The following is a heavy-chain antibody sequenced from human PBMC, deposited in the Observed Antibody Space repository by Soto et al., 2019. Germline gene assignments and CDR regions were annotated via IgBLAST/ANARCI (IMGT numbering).Heavy chain of an antibody. CDR3: AKLYYSETSGHFDY. J-gene: IGHJ4*02. D-gene: IGHD3-22*01. CDR1: GFTFHNYA. CDR2: ISWDSESL. Sequence: EVQLVESGGGLVQPGRPLRLSCVASGFTFHNYAMHWVRQAPGKGLEWVSGISWDSESLDYADSVRGRFTISRDNTKNYLFLQMSSLRPEDTAVYYCAKLYYSETSGHFDYWGQGTLVTVSS. V-gene: IGHV3-9*01.